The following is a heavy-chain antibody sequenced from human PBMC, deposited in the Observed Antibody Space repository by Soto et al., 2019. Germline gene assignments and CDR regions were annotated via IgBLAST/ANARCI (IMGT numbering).Heavy chain of an antibody. CDR3: ARGGPRDYRY. V-gene: IGHV4-34*01. J-gene: IGHJ4*02. CDR2: INHSGST. CDR1: GGSFSGYY. Sequence: SETLSLTCAVYGGSFSGYYWSWIRQPPGKGLEWIGEINHSGSTNYNPSLKSRVTISVDTSKNQFSLKLSSVTAADTAVYYCARGGPRDYRYCGQGTMVTVYS. D-gene: IGHD3-10*01.